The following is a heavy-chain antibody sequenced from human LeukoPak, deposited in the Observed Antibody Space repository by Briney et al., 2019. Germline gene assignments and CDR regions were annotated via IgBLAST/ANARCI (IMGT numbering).Heavy chain of an antibody. CDR3: ARGYGSGSYLY. D-gene: IGHD3-10*01. CDR2: ISSSSTYK. Sequence: GGSLRLSCAASGFSFSTYYVNWVRQAPGKGLEWVSCISSSSTYKFYADSVEGRFTISRDNAKNSLYLQMNSLRAEDTALYYCARGYGSGSYLYWGQGTLVSVSS. CDR1: GFSFSTYY. J-gene: IGHJ4*02. V-gene: IGHV3-21*04.